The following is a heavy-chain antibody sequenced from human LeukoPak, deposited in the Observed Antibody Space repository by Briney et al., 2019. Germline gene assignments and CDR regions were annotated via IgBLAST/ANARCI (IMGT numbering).Heavy chain of an antibody. V-gene: IGHV3-23*01. D-gene: IGHD3-10*01. CDR2: TSSSDGK. J-gene: IGHJ6*03. Sequence: GGSLRLSCTVSGFSLSSYAMSWVRRAPGKGLEWVSATSSSDGKYYADSVRGRFTISRDNSKNTLYLQMNSLRAEDTAVYYCAKVTMVRGVMGYYYYYYMDVWGKGTTVTISS. CDR1: GFSLSSYA. CDR3: AKVTMVRGVMGYYYYYYMDV.